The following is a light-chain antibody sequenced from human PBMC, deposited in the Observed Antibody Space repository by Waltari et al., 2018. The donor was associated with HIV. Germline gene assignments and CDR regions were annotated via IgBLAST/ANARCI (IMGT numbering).Light chain of an antibody. CDR1: SSDIGHRT. Sequence: QSLLTQPPSASGTPGQSVSICCSRTSSDIGHRTITWYQQVPGTAPYLLLHDYYQRASGIPDRFSGSRSGTSASLVIGGLQPEDEADYYCASWDCRLSWNGRLSGSVVFGGGTKMTVL. CDR2: DYY. J-gene: IGLJ2*01. V-gene: IGLV1-44*01. CDR3: ASWDCRLSWNGRLSGSVV.